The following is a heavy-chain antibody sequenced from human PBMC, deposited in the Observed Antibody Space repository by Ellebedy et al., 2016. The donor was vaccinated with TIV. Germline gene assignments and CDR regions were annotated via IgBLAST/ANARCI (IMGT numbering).Heavy chain of an antibody. CDR2: INNDGSST. V-gene: IGHV3-74*01. CDR3: ARGGGCGSGDCWAFDY. J-gene: IGHJ4*02. Sequence: GESLKISCATSGFTFSYYWMHWVRQAPGKGLEWVPRINNDGSSTIYADSVKGRFTISRDNAKNTLYLQMNSLRAEDTDVYYCARGGGCGSGDCWAFDYWGQGTLVTVSS. CDR1: GFTFSYYW. D-gene: IGHD2-21*02.